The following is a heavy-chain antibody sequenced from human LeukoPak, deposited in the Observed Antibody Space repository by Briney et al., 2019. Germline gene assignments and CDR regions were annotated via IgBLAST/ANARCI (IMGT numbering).Heavy chain of an antibody. V-gene: IGHV1-58*02. J-gene: IGHJ4*02. CDR3: AVERPDDSSGYYTLEY. D-gene: IGHD3-22*01. CDR1: GSTFSRSA. CDR2: IVVGSGNA. Sequence: GASVKVSCKASGSTFSRSAMQWVRQARGQRLEWIGWIVVGSGNANYAQKFQERVTITRDMSTSTAYMELSGLRSEDTAVYYCAVERPDDSSGYYTLEYWGQGTLVTVSS.